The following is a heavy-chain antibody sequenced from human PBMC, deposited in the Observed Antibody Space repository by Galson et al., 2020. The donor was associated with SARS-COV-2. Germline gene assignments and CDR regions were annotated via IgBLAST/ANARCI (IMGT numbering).Heavy chain of an antibody. CDR2: FYTDGRT. CDR3: ARGTSYSSGPDS. CDR1: GFTVSSKN. V-gene: IGHV3-53*01. Sequence: GESLKISCAASGFTVSSKNMNWVRQAPGKGLEWVSVFYTDGRTFYIDSVKGRFTISRDNSKNTLHLQMNSLRVEDTAVYYCARGTSYSSGPDSWGQGTLVTVSS. J-gene: IGHJ5*02. D-gene: IGHD6-19*01.